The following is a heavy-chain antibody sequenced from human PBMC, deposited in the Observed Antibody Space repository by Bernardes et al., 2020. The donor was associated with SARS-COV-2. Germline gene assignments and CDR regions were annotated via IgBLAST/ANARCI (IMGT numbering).Heavy chain of an antibody. D-gene: IGHD3-3*01. J-gene: IGHJ6*03. CDR3: ARDSYYDFWSGYYLYYYYYMDV. V-gene: IGHV3-30*04. CDR2: ISYDGSNK. CDR1: GFTFSSYA. Sequence: GGSLRLSCAASGFTFSSYAMHWVRQAPGKGLEWVAVISYDGSNKYYADSVKGRFTISRDNSKNTLYLQMNSLRAEDTAVYYCARDSYYDFWSGYYLYYYYYMDVWGKGTTVTVSS.